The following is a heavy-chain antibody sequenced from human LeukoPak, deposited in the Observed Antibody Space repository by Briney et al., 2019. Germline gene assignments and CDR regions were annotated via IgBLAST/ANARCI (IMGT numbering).Heavy chain of an antibody. CDR1: EFTFSSYA. CDR3: AKDNWQWLQLKNNGFDY. V-gene: IGHV3-9*01. J-gene: IGHJ4*02. D-gene: IGHD6-19*01. CDR2: ISWNSGSI. Sequence: GGSLRLSCAASEFTFSSYAMSWVRQAPGKGLEWVSGISWNSGSIGYADSVKGRFTISRDNAKNSLYLQMNSLRAEDTALYYCAKDNWQWLQLKNNGFDYWGQGTLVTVSS.